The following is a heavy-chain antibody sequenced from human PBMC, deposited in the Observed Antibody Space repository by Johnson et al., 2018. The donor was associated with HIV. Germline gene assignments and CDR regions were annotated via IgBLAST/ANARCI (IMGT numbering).Heavy chain of an antibody. D-gene: IGHD2-15*01. J-gene: IGHJ3*02. Sequence: EVQLVESGGGVVRPGGSLRLSCAASGFTFDDYGMSWVRQAPGKGLEWVSGITWNGGSTYYADSVRGRFTLSRDNSKNILFLQMNNLRVEDTAMFFCARGRLLDAFDIWGQGTMVTVSS. CDR2: ITWNGGST. V-gene: IGHV3-20*04. CDR3: ARGRLLDAFDI. CDR1: GFTFDDYG.